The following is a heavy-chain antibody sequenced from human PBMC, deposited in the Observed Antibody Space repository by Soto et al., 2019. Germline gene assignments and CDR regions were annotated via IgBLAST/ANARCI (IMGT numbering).Heavy chain of an antibody. D-gene: IGHD2-15*01. CDR2: IDPSDSYT. J-gene: IGHJ6*02. CDR3: ARRGLSGMVVAALDV. CDR1: GYSFTSYW. V-gene: IGHV5-10-1*01. Sequence: SLKISCKGSGYSFTSYWISWVRQMPGKGLEWMGRIDPSDSYTNYSPSFQGHVTISADKSISTAYLQWSSLKASDTAMYYCARRGLSGMVVAALDVWGQGTTVTVSS.